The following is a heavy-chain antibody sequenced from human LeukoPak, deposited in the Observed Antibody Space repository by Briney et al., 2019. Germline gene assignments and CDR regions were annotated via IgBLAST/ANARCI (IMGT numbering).Heavy chain of an antibody. CDR1: GYTFTGYY. CDR2: INPNSGGT. V-gene: IGHV1-2*02. J-gene: IGHJ4*02. Sequence: ASVKVSCKASGYTFTGYYMHWVRQAPGQGLEWMGWINPNSGGTNYAQKFQGRVTMTRDTSISTAYMELSRLRSDDTAVYYCAGSLMGYYDSSGFDYWGQGTLVTVSS. D-gene: IGHD3-22*01. CDR3: AGSLMGYYDSSGFDY.